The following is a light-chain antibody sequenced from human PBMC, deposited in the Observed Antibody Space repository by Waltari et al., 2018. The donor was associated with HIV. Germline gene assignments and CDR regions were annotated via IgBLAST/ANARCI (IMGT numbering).Light chain of an antibody. CDR2: GTS. Sequence: IVMAQSPVSLSVSPGERATLSCWASQSVRSNLAWYQQKPGQAPRLLIDGTSARATGVPARFSGSGSGTYFTLTINSLQSDDFAVYYCQQYYNSPTFGQGTKVE. CDR3: QQYYNSPT. V-gene: IGKV3-15*01. J-gene: IGKJ1*01. CDR1: QSVRSN.